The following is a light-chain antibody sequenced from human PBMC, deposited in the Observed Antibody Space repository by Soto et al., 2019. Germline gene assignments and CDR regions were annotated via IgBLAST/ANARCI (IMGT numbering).Light chain of an antibody. CDR3: QQSYRTPHT. Sequence: DIQRTPSSSSLPASIADRVTITCRASQSISSYLHWYQQKPEKAPKLLIYAASSLQRGLRSRFSGSGSGTDFTLTIRSLQPEDFATYYCQQSYRTPHTFGQGTKVDIK. CDR1: QSISSY. V-gene: IGKV1-39*01. J-gene: IGKJ2*01. CDR2: AAS.